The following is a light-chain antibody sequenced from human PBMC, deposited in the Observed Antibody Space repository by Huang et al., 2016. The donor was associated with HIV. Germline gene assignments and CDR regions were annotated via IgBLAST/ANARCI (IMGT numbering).Light chain of an antibody. CDR2: GTS. Sequence: EIVMTQSPATLPVSPGERATLSCRASQSVSTNLAWYQQIPGQAPRLLIDGTSNRATGLPDRFSGSGSGTEFTLTISSLQSEDFAVYYCQQYDKWPCTFGQGTKLEIK. J-gene: IGKJ2*02. CDR3: QQYDKWPCT. CDR1: QSVSTN. V-gene: IGKV3-15*01.